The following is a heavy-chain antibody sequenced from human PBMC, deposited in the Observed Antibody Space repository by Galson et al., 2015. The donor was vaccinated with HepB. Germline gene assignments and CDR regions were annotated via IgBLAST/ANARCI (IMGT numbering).Heavy chain of an antibody. CDR3: ARRMVRGVTYNWFDP. CDR2: IYYSGST. CDR1: GGSISSYY. D-gene: IGHD3-10*01. Sequence: TLSLTCTVSGGSISSYYWSWIRQPPGKGLEWIGYIYYSGSTNYNPSLKSRVTISVDTSKNQFSLKLSSVTAADTAVYYCARRMVRGVTYNWFDPWGQGTLVTVSS. V-gene: IGHV4-59*08. J-gene: IGHJ5*02.